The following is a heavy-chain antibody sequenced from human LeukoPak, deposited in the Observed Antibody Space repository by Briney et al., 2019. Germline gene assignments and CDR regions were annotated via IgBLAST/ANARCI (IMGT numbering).Heavy chain of an antibody. CDR2: LSSSETDI. V-gene: IGHV3-11*01. CDR1: GFTFSDYY. CDR3: ARDNYGGNFPYYYYGMDV. J-gene: IGHJ6*02. D-gene: IGHD4-23*01. Sequence: KPGGSLRLSCAASGFTFSDYYMSWIRQTPGKGLEWVSYLSSSETDIYYADSVRGRFTISRDNARHSVYLQMNSLRAEDTAVYYCARDNYGGNFPYYYYGMDVWGQGTTVTVSS.